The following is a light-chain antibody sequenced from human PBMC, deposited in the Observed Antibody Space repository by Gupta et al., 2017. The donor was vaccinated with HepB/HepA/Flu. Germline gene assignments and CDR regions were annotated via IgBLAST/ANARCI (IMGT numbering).Light chain of an antibody. Sequence: ESQMTQSPSSLSVWVGDRVTITCQASQDIINSVTWYQQKPGKAPKLLIYYASHLETGVPARFSGSGSGTDFTFAINSLQPEDIAIYFCQQCYNLPLTFGGGTQVEIK. V-gene: IGKV1-33*01. CDR3: QQCYNLPLT. CDR2: YAS. J-gene: IGKJ4*01. CDR1: QDIINS.